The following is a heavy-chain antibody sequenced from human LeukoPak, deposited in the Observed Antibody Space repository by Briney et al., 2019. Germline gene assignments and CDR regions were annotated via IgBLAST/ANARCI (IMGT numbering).Heavy chain of an antibody. V-gene: IGHV4-59*01. D-gene: IGHD6-13*01. Sequence: SETLSLTCTVSGGSISSYYWSWIRQPPGKGLEWIGYIYYSGSTNYNPSLKSRVTTSVDTSKNQFSLKLSSVTAADTAVYYCARVGIAAGYNWFDPWGQGTLVTVSS. CDR2: IYYSGST. CDR3: ARVGIAAGYNWFDP. J-gene: IGHJ5*02. CDR1: GGSISSYY.